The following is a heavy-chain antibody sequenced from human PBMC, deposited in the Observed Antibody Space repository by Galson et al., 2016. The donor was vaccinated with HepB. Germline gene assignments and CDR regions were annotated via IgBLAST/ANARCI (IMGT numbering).Heavy chain of an antibody. CDR3: ARDHGGYNSMDY. D-gene: IGHD5-24*01. V-gene: IGHV3-74*01. Sequence: SLRLSCAASGFTFSSYWVHWVRQAPGKGLVWVSRIRGNGGAPSYADSVRGRFTISRDNAKNTLYLQMNRLRVEDTAVYYCARDHGGYNSMDYWGQGTLVTVSS. J-gene: IGHJ4*02. CDR2: IRGNGGAP. CDR1: GFTFSSYW.